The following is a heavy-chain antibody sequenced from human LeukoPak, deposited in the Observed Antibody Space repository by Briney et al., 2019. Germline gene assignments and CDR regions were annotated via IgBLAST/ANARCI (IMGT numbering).Heavy chain of an antibody. CDR2: IYSSGNT. D-gene: IGHD3-16*01. CDR1: GGPISGCY. J-gene: IGHJ5*01. Sequence: SETLSLTCTVSGGPISGCYWTWIRKLPGKGLEWIGYIYSSGNTNYNPSLKSPVTVSLDTSQKLLSLRLTSVTAADTALYFRARSVSSLVFLFDSWGHGTLVTVSS. V-gene: IGHV4-4*08. CDR3: ARSVSSLVFLFDS.